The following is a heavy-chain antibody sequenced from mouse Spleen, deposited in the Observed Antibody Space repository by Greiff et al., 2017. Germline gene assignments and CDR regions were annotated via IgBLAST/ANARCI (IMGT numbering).Heavy chain of an antibody. CDR2: IYPGDGDT. V-gene: IGHV1-82*01. CDR3: ARSGLLRYPDY. J-gene: IGHJ2*01. Sequence: VQLQQSGPELVKPGASVKISCKASGYAFSSSWMNWVKQRPGKGLEWIGRIYPGDGDTNYNGKFKGKATLTADKSSSTAYMQLSSLTSEDSAVYFCARSGLLRYPDYWGQGTTLTVSS. CDR1: GYAFSSSW. D-gene: IGHD1-1*01.